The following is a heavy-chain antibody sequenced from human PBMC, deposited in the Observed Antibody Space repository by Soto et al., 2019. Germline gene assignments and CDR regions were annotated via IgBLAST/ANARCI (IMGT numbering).Heavy chain of an antibody. J-gene: IGHJ6*02. CDR3: ARHPPGYRSSRRGYYQYGMDV. V-gene: IGHV5-51*01. CDR2: ICPGDSDT. CDR1: GYSFTSYW. Sequence: GESLKISCNGSGYSFTSYWIGWVRQMPGKGLEWMGIICPGDSDTRYSPSFRGQVTISADKSTSTAYLQWRSLKAPDTATYYCARHPPGYRSSRRGYYQYGMDVWGQGTTVTVSS. D-gene: IGHD6-6*01.